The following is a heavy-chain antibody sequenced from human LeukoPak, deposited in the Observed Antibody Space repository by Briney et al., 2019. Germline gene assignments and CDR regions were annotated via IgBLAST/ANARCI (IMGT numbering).Heavy chain of an antibody. CDR2: IYYSGST. V-gene: IGHV4-39*01. J-gene: IGHJ4*02. CDR1: GGSISGTSYY. CDR3: AIVRGQYYFDY. Sequence: SETLSLTCTVSGGSISGTSYYWGWIRRPPGKGLEWIGSIYYSGSTYYNPSLKSRVTISVDTSKNQFSLKLSSVTAADTAIYYCAIVRGQYYFDYWGQGTRVTVSS. D-gene: IGHD1-26*01.